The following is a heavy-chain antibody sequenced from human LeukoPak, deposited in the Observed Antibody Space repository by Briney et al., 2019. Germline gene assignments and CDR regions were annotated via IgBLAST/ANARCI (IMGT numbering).Heavy chain of an antibody. D-gene: IGHD3-16*01. CDR2: ITSDGTTT. Sequence: GGSLRLSCAASGFTFSTYWMEWVRQTPGRGLVWVSRITSDGTTTTYADSVKGRFTISRDNSKNTLYLQMNSLRAEDMALYYCARDGGLYGMDVWGQGTTVTVSS. V-gene: IGHV3-74*01. CDR3: ARDGGLYGMDV. CDR1: GFTFSTYW. J-gene: IGHJ6*02.